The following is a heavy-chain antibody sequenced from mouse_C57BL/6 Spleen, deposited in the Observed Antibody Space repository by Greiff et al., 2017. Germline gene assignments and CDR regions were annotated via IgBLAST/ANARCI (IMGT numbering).Heavy chain of an antibody. Sequence: VQLQQSGPELVKPGASVKISCKASGYTFTDYYMNWVKQSHGKSLEWIGDINPNNGGTSYNQKFKGKATLTVDKSSSTAYMELRSLTSEDSAVYYCASPLDSSGYAFDYWGQGTTLTVSS. V-gene: IGHV1-26*01. CDR2: INPNNGGT. J-gene: IGHJ2*01. D-gene: IGHD3-2*02. CDR1: GYTFTDYY. CDR3: ASPLDSSGYAFDY.